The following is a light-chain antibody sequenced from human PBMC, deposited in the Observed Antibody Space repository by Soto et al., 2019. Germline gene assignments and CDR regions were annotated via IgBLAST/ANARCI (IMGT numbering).Light chain of an antibody. CDR3: QQYGSSPIT. CDR1: QSVSNNY. Sequence: EVVLTQSPGTLSLSPWERATLSCRASQSVSNNYLAWYQQKPGLAPRLLIYDASSRATGIPDRFSGSGSGTDFTLTISRLEPEDFAVYYCQQYGSSPITFGQGTRLEIK. J-gene: IGKJ5*01. V-gene: IGKV3D-20*01. CDR2: DAS.